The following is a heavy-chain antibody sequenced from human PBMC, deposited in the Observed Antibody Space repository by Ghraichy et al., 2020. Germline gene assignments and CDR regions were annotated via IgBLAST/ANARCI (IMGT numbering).Heavy chain of an antibody. V-gene: IGHV3-9*01. CDR1: GFTFDDHA. Sequence: GGSLRLSCAASGFTFDDHAMHWVRQTPGRGLEWVSHISWNSALIGYADSVRGRFTISRDNAKDSLYLQMNSLRPEDTALYYCTKDKEKGLGARGFDYWGRGTLVTVSS. J-gene: IGHJ4*02. CDR3: TKDKEKGLGARGFDY. D-gene: IGHD3-16*01. CDR2: ISWNSALI.